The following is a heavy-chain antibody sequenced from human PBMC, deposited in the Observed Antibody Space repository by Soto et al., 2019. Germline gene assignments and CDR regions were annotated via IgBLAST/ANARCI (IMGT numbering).Heavy chain of an antibody. CDR3: AKVVGMTTMAPH. D-gene: IGHD4-4*01. CDR2: ISGSGGST. Sequence: EVQLLESGGGLVQPGGSLRLSCAASGFTFSSYDMRWVGQAPGKGLEWVSTISGSGGSTYYADSVKGRFTVSRDNTRNTLYLQMDSLRAEDTAVYYCAKVVGMTTMAPHWGQGALVTVSS. CDR1: GFTFSSYD. J-gene: IGHJ4*02. V-gene: IGHV3-23*01.